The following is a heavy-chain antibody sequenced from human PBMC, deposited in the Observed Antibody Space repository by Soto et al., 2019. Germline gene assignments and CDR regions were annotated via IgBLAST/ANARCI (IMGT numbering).Heavy chain of an antibody. CDR1: GFTFSSYA. V-gene: IGHV3-30-3*01. D-gene: IGHD2-21*02. J-gene: IGHJ4*02. CDR3: ARDPVAYCGGDCRTFDY. CDR2: ISYDGGNK. Sequence: QVQLVESGGGVFQPGRSLRLSCAASGFTFSSYAMHWVRQAPGKGLGWVAAISYDGGNKDYADSVKGRFTISRDNSKNTLYLQMNSLRAEDTAVYYCARDPVAYCGGDCRTFDYWGQGTLVTVSS.